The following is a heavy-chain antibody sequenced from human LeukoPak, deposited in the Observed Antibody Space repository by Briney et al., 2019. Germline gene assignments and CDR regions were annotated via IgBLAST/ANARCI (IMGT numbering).Heavy chain of an antibody. CDR1: GASITTYY. J-gene: IGHJ6*02. CDR3: ARDYGPFGV. V-gene: IGHV4-59*01. CDR2: IYFSGTT. Sequence: PSETLSLTCTVSGASITTYYWSWIPQPPGKGLEWIGYIYFSGTTNYNPSLKSRVTISLDASNKQFSLGLNSVTAADTAVYYCARDYGPFGVWGQGTTVTVSS. D-gene: IGHD3-10*01.